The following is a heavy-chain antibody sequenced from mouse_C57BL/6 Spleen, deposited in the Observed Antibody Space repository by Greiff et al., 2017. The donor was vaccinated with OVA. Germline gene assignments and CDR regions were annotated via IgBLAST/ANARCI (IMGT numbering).Heavy chain of an antibody. CDR2: ISSGGDYI. D-gene: IGHD1-1*01. CDR3: TRESTTGVGNFDC. Sequence: EVKLVESGEGLVKPGGSLKLSCAASGFTFSSYAMSWVRQTPEKRLEWVAYISSGGDYIYYADTVKGRFTISRDNARNTLYLQMSSLKSEDTALYYCTRESTTGVGNFDCWGQGATLTVAS. V-gene: IGHV5-9-1*02. J-gene: IGHJ2*01. CDR1: GFTFSSYA.